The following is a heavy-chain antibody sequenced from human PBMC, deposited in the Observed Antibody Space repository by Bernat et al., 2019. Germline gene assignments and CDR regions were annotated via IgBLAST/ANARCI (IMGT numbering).Heavy chain of an antibody. CDR1: GYTFTSYA. Sequence: QVQLVQSGSELKKPGASVKVSCKASGYTFTSYAMNWVRQAPGQGLEWMGWINTNTGNPTYAQCFTGRFVFSLDTSVSTAYLQISRLKAEDTAVYYCARDGSPMVQGVSMLIDYWGQGTLVTVSS. J-gene: IGHJ4*02. V-gene: IGHV7-4-1*02. CDR2: INTNTGNP. D-gene: IGHD3-10*01. CDR3: ARDGSPMVQGVSMLIDY.